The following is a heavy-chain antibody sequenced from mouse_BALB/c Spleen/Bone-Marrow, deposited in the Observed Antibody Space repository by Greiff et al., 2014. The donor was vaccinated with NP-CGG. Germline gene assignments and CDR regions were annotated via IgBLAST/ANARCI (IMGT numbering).Heavy chain of an antibody. Sequence: QVQLKQSGAELVKPWASVKFSCKASGYTFTSYDINWVRQRPEQGLEWIGWIFPGDNSTKYSEKFKGKATLTTDKSSSTAYMQLSRLTSEDSAVYFCAHDGLLPGMDYWGQGTSVTVSS. CDR1: GYTFTSYD. CDR2: IFPGDNST. CDR3: AHDGLLPGMDY. J-gene: IGHJ4*01. V-gene: IGHV1S56*01. D-gene: IGHD2-3*01.